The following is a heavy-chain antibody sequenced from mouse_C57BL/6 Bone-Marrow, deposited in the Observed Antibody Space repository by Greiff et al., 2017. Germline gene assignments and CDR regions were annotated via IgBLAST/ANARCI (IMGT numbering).Heavy chain of an antibody. CDR3: TRHPGWFAY. CDR1: GYTFTDYE. CDR2: IDPETGGT. J-gene: IGHJ3*01. V-gene: IGHV1-15*01. Sequence: VKLMESGAELVRPGASVTLSCKASGYTFTDYEMHWVKQTPVHGLEWIGAIDPETGGTAYNQKFKGKAILTADKSSSTAYMELRSLTSEDSAVYYCTRHPGWFAYWGQGTLVTVSA.